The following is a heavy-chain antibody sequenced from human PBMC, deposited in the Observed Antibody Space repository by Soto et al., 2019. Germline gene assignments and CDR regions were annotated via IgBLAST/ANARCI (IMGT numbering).Heavy chain of an antibody. Sequence: EVQLSESGGTSVQPGGSLRLSCVGSGFTFSGFAMSWVRQAPGKGLEWVSAVTGRGTNTYYAGSVQGRFTISRDNSNNTLYLQMTNLRAEDTAVYFCVKGAFWTGRSAWGQGTLVIVSS. V-gene: IGHV3-23*01. J-gene: IGHJ5*02. D-gene: IGHD3-3*01. CDR3: VKGAFWTGRSA. CDR1: GFTFSGFA. CDR2: VTGRGTNT.